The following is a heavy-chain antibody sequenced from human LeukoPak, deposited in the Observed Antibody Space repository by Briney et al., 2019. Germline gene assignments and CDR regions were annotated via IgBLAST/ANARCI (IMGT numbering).Heavy chain of an antibody. CDR1: GFTFRTYW. J-gene: IGHJ4*02. CDR2: INQDGSEK. CDR3: ARALVGDGASAY. D-gene: IGHD4/OR15-4a*01. V-gene: IGHV3-7*05. Sequence: PAGSLRLSCAASGFTFRTYWMSWVRQAPGKGLECVANINQDGSEKSYVDSVKGRFSISRDNAKNSLYLEMNNLRAQDTAVYYCARALVGDGASAYWGQGTLVTVSS.